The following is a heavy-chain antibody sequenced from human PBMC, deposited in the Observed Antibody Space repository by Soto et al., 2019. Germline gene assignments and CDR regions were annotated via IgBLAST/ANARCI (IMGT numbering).Heavy chain of an antibody. CDR3: ARGGGYCSSTSCSFSYYYYGMDV. CDR1: GYTFTSYD. Sequence: QVQLVQSGAEVKKPGASVKVSCKASGYTFTSYDINWVRQATGQGLEWMGWMNPNSGNTGYAQKFQGRVTMTRNTSISTAYMELSSLRSEDTAVYYCARGGGYCSSTSCSFSYYYYGMDVWGQGTTVTVSS. V-gene: IGHV1-8*01. CDR2: MNPNSGNT. D-gene: IGHD2-2*01. J-gene: IGHJ6*02.